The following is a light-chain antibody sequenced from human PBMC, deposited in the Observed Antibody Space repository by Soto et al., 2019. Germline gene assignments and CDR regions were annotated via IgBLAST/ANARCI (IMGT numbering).Light chain of an antibody. J-gene: IGLJ1*01. CDR1: SSDVGVYNH. CDR2: EVS. Sequence: QSVLTQPPSASGSPGQSVTISCTGTSSDVGVYNHVSWYQQHPGKAPKLMIYEVSKRPSGVPDRFSGSKSGNTASLTVSGLQAEDEADYYCSSYAGSTVFGTGTKVTVL. CDR3: SSYAGSTV. V-gene: IGLV2-8*01.